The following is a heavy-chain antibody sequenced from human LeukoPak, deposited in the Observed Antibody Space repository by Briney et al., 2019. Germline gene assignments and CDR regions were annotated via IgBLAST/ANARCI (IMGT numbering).Heavy chain of an antibody. CDR2: IYYSGST. D-gene: IGHD4-17*01. CDR3: ARGQLDYGDYHYYYGMDV. V-gene: IGHV4-30-4*01. Sequence: SETLSLTCTVSGGSISSGDYYWGWIRQPPGKGLEWIGYIYYSGSTYYNPSLKSRFTISVDTSKNQFSLKPSSVTAADTAVYYCARGQLDYGDYHYYYGMDVWGQGTTVTVSS. J-gene: IGHJ6*02. CDR1: GGSISSGDYY.